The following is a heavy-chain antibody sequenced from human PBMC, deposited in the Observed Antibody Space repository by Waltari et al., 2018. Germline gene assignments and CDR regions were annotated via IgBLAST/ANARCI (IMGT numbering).Heavy chain of an antibody. D-gene: IGHD2-2*01. CDR2: INHNGRT. J-gene: IGHJ4*02. V-gene: IGHV4-34*01. CDR3: ARSAYQLPRRGLDY. CDR1: GGSFSGYY. Sequence: QVQLQQWGAGLLKPSETLSLTCAVYGGSFSGYYWSWIRQPPGTGLEGMGEINHNGRTNYNPSRKSRGTISVDTSKNLFSLKRSSVTAADTAVYYCARSAYQLPRRGLDYWGQGTLVTVSS.